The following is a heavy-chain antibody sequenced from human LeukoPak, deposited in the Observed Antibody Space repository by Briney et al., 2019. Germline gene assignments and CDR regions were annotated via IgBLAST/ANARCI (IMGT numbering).Heavy chain of an antibody. CDR1: GFTFSSYA. V-gene: IGHV3-30-3*01. CDR2: ISYHGSNK. CDR3: ARRPAADYYYGMDV. D-gene: IGHD2-2*01. Sequence: PGGSLRLSCAASGFTFSSYAVHWVRQAPGKGLEWVAVISYHGSNKYYADSVKGRFTISRDNSKNTLYLQMNSLRAEDTAVYYCARRPAADYYYGMDVWGQGTTVTVSS. J-gene: IGHJ6*02.